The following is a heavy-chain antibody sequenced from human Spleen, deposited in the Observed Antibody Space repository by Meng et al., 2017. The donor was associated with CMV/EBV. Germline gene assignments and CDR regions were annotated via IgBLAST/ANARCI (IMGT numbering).Heavy chain of an antibody. Sequence: GGSLRLSCAASGVTFNTYGMHWVRQAPGKGLEWVSSISSSSSYMFYKDSVRGRFTISRDNAKKSVFLQMNNLRAGDTGIYYCARVLEDVVVIVPNYYYGMDVWGQGTTVTVSS. CDR3: ARVLEDVVVIVPNYYYGMDV. J-gene: IGHJ6*01. CDR2: ISSSSSYM. CDR1: GVTFNTYG. D-gene: IGHD2-8*01. V-gene: IGHV3-21*01.